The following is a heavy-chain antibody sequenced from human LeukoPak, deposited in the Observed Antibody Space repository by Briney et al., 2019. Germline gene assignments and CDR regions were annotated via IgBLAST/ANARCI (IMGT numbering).Heavy chain of an antibody. D-gene: IGHD5/OR15-5a*01. CDR3: ARPFSDLVSSDY. J-gene: IGHJ4*02. CDR1: GFTFSRYW. CDR2: INQEGSEK. V-gene: IGHV3-7*01. Sequence: GGPLRLSCAASGFTFSRYWMSWVRQAPGKGLEWVANINQEGSEKYYVDSVKGRFTISRDNAKNSLCLQMNSLRVEDTAVYYCARPFSDLVSSDYWGQGILVTVSS.